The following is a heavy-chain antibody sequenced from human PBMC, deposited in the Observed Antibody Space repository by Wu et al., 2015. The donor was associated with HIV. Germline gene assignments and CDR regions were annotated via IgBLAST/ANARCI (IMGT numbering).Heavy chain of an antibody. CDR3: TKDYGIVGSTLPEYFQH. D-gene: IGHD1-26*01. Sequence: QVQLMQSGAEVKKPGASVKVSCKTSGYNFIDNYIHWVRQAPGQGLEWMGWINPNSGGSRSPQKFQGRVSMIRDTSVNTVYLELTRLQFDDTAIYYCTKDYGIVGSTLPEYFQHWGQGTLVTVSS. CDR1: GYNFIDNY. CDR2: INPNSGGS. J-gene: IGHJ1*01. V-gene: IGHV1-2*02.